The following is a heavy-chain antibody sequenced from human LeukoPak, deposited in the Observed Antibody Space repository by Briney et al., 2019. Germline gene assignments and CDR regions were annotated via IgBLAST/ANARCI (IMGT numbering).Heavy chain of an antibody. CDR1: GGSLSGYY. CDR2: ISYSGST. D-gene: IGHD4-17*01. V-gene: IGHV4-59*01. J-gene: IGHJ4*02. CDR3: ARLGYGEYLFYSDH. Sequence: PSETLSLTCAVYGGSLSGYYWSWIRQPPGKGLEWIGYISYSGSTNYNPSLKSRVTISVDTSKNQFSLRLSSVTAADTAVYYCARLGYGEYLFYSDHWGQGTLVTVSS.